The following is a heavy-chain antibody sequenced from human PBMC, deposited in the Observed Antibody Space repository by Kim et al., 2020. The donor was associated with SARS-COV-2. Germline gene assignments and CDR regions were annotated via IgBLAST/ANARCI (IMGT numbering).Heavy chain of an antibody. V-gene: IGHV1-69*04. Sequence: AQKFQGRVTITADKSTVTAYMELSSLRSEDTAVYYCARGPNIAVAGTFDYWGQGTLVTVSS. CDR3: ARGPNIAVAGTFDY. D-gene: IGHD6-19*01. J-gene: IGHJ4*02.